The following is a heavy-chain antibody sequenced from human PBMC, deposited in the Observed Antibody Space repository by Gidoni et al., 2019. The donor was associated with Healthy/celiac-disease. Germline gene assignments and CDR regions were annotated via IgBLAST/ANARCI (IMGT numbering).Heavy chain of an antibody. CDR2: ISSSSSYT. CDR3: ARVGGSSWPDYYYYGMEV. CDR1: GFTCSAYY. Sequence: QVQLVESGGGLVKPGGSLRLACAASGFTCSAYYMSGIRQAPGKGLEWVSYISSSSSYTNYADSVKARSTISRDNANNSLSLQMNSLRAEDTAVYYCARVGGSSWPDYYYYGMEVWGQGTMVTVSS. J-gene: IGHJ6*02. V-gene: IGHV3-11*06. D-gene: IGHD6-13*01.